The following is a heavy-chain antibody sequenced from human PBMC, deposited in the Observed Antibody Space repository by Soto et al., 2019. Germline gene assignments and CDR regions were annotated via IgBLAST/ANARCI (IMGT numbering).Heavy chain of an antibody. V-gene: IGHV3-30*18. CDR3: AKSPGQVPYYYGMDV. CDR1: GFTFSSYG. Sequence: GGSLRLSCAASGFTFSSYGMHWVRQAPGKGLEWVAVISYDGSNKYYADSVKGRFTISRDNSKNTLYLQMISLRADDTAVYYCAKSPGQVPYYYGMDVWGQGTTVTVS. CDR2: ISYDGSNK. J-gene: IGHJ6*02. D-gene: IGHD6-19*01.